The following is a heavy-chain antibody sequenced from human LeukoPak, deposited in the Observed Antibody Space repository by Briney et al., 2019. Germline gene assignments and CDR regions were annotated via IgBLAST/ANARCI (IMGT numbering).Heavy chain of an antibody. CDR3: ARYEAVAGVLAY. J-gene: IGHJ4*02. V-gene: IGHV4-39*07. CDR1: GGSISSSSYY. D-gene: IGHD6-19*01. CDR2: IYYSGST. Sequence: PSETLSLTCTVSGGSISSSSYYWGWIRQPPGKGLEWIGSIYYSGSTYYNPSLKSRVTISVDTSKNQFSLKLSSVTAADTAVYYCARYEAVAGVLAYWGQGTLVTVPS.